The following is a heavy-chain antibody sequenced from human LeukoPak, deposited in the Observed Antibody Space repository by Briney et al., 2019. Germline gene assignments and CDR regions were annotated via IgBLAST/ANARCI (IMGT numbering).Heavy chain of an antibody. Sequence: PSESLSLTCTVSGGSINSGSYYWSWIRQPAGKGLEWIGRIYTSGSTNYNPSLKSRVTMSVDTSKNQFSLKLSSVTAADTAVYYCARDLGSYFHAFDIWGQGTMVTVSS. CDR2: IYTSGST. V-gene: IGHV4-61*02. CDR3: ARDLGSYFHAFDI. CDR1: GGSINSGSYY. J-gene: IGHJ3*02. D-gene: IGHD3-10*01.